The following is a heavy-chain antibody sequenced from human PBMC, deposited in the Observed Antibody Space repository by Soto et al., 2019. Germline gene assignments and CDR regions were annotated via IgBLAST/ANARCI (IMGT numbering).Heavy chain of an antibody. V-gene: IGHV1-69*06. J-gene: IGHJ4*02. D-gene: IGHD2-15*01. CDR3: SRNTLYCSGGSCYQTPSQYYFDY. Sequence: QVQLVQSGAEVKKPGSSVKVSCKASGGTFSSYAISWVRQAPGQGLEWMGGIIPIFGTANYAQKFQGRVTITADKSTSTAYMELSSLRSEDRAVYYCSRNTLYCSGGSCYQTPSQYYFDYWGQGTLVTVSS. CDR1: GGTFSSYA. CDR2: IIPIFGTA.